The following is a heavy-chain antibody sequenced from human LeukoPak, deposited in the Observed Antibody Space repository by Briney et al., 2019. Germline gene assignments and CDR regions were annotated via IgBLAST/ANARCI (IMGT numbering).Heavy chain of an antibody. CDR2: IYSGGST. CDR1: GFTVSNNY. V-gene: IGHV3-53*04. CDR3: ASVSGYWYFDL. Sequence: GGSLRLSCAASGFTVSNNYMSWVRQAPGKGLEWVSVIYSGGSTHYADSVKGRFTISRHNSKNTLYLQMNSLRAEDTAVYYCASVSGYWYFDLWGRGTLVTVSS. J-gene: IGHJ2*01.